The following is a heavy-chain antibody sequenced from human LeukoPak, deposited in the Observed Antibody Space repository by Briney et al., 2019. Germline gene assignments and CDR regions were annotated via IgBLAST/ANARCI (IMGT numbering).Heavy chain of an antibody. Sequence: PGGPLRLSCEASGFTFSSYRMHWVRQAPGKGLEWVAIISYDGSNKYYVDSVKGRFTISRDNSKDTLYLQMNSLRAEDTAVYYCAKGSGYSCGSYHNGFDPWGQGTLVTVSS. J-gene: IGHJ5*02. CDR3: AKGSGYSCGSYHNGFDP. D-gene: IGHD6-19*01. CDR2: ISYDGSNK. CDR1: GFTFSSYR. V-gene: IGHV3-30*18.